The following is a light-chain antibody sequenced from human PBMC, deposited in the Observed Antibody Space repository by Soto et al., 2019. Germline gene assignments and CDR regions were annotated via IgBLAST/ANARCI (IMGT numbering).Light chain of an antibody. CDR1: QDVLTN. CDR2: RAS. V-gene: IGKV3-15*01. Sequence: EIVMTQSPATLSVSPGERATLSCRASQDVLTNLAWYQQKPGQSPRLLIYRASTRATGVPARFSGSGSGTDFTLTISSLQSEDFAVYFCQQYHIWPSWTFGQGTKVELK. J-gene: IGKJ1*01. CDR3: QQYHIWPSWT.